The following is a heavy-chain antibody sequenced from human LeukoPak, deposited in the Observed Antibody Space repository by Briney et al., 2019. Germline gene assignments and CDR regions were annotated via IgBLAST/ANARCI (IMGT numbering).Heavy chain of an antibody. Sequence: PSGGSLRLSCAASGSTFSSYAMHWVRQAPGKGLEWVAVISYDGSNKYYADSVKGRFTISRDNSKNTLYLQMNSLRAEDTAVYYCARDDGTQLGNYYYYYGMDVWGQGTTVTVSS. CDR1: GSTFSSYA. D-gene: IGHD6-13*01. CDR2: ISYDGSNK. CDR3: ARDDGTQLGNYYYYYGMDV. J-gene: IGHJ6*02. V-gene: IGHV3-30-3*01.